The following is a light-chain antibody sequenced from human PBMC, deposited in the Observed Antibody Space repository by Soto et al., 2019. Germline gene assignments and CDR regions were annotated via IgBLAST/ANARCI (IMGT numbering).Light chain of an antibody. CDR2: GAS. J-gene: IGKJ1*01. Sequence: VLTQSPGTLSLSPGERATLSCRASQSVSSAYVAWYQQKPGQAPRLLIYGASSRATDIPDRFSGSGSGTDFSLTISRLEPEDFAVYYCQQYGRSPGTFGQGTKVDIK. V-gene: IGKV3-20*01. CDR3: QQYGRSPGT. CDR1: QSVSSAY.